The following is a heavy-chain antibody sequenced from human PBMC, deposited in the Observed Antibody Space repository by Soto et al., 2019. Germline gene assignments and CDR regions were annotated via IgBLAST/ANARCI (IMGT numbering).Heavy chain of an antibody. D-gene: IGHD1-1*01. V-gene: IGHV3-48*01. CDR2: ISSSSSTI. CDR3: ARSREGLYVGWN. J-gene: IGHJ3*01. CDR1: WFPFSSYS. Sequence: GGSPRLSFAAPWFPFSSYSMNWGRPAPGKGLEWVSYISSSSSTIYYADSVKGRFTISRDNAKNSLYLQMNSLRAEDTAVYYCARSREGLYVGWNWGQGTMVTVSS.